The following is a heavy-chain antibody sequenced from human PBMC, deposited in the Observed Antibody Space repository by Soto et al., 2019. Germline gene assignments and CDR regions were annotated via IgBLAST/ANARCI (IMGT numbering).Heavy chain of an antibody. D-gene: IGHD2-21*01. CDR2: IIPILGIA. CDR1: GGTFSSYT. Sequence: QVQLVQSGAEVKKPGSSVKVSCKASGGTFSSYTISWVRQAPGQGLEWMGRIIPILGIANYAQKFQGRVTITADKSTSTAYMELSSLRSEDTAVYYCASGPRDLAISTLGNWFDPWGQGTLVTVSS. CDR3: ASGPRDLAISTLGNWFDP. J-gene: IGHJ5*02. V-gene: IGHV1-69*02.